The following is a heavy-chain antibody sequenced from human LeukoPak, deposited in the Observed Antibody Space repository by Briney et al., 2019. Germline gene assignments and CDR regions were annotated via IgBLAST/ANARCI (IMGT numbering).Heavy chain of an antibody. Sequence: GSLRLSCAASGFRISDYTMDWVRQPPGQGLEWIGEISLTGRTNYNPSLNSRVTMSLDESKNQLSLNLTSVTAADTAIYYCSRESGAFCPFGYWGQGTLVTVPP. V-gene: IGHV4-4*02. D-gene: IGHD1-26*01. CDR1: GFRISDYT. CDR2: ISLTGRT. J-gene: IGHJ4*02. CDR3: SRESGAFCPFGY.